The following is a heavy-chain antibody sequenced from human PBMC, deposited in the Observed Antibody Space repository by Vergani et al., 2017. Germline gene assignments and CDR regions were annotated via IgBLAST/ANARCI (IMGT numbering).Heavy chain of an antibody. CDR1: GFTFSSYW. V-gene: IGHV3-7*03. J-gene: IGHJ4*02. CDR3: AKPLLPTETYYFDY. Sequence: EVQLVESGGGLVQPGGSLRLSCAASGFTFSSYWMSWVRQAPGKGLEWVANIKQDGSEKYYVDSVKGRFTISRDNSKNTLYLQMNSLRAEDTAVYYCAKPLLPTETYYFDYWGQGTLVTVSS. D-gene: IGHD3-22*01. CDR2: IKQDGSEK.